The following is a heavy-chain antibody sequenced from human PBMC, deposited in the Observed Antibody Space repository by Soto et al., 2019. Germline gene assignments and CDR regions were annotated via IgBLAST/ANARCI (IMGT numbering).Heavy chain of an antibody. J-gene: IGHJ5*02. CDR3: ARDVYDSSWFDP. V-gene: IGHV1-69*08. CDR2: IIPILGIA. D-gene: IGHD1-20*01. CDR1: GGTFSSYT. Sequence: QVQLVQSGAEVKKPGSSVKVSCKASGGTFSSYTISWVRQAPGQGLEWMGRIIPILGIANYAQKFQGRVTITADKSTSTAYMELSSLRSEDTAVYYCARDVYDSSWFDPWGQGPLVTVSS.